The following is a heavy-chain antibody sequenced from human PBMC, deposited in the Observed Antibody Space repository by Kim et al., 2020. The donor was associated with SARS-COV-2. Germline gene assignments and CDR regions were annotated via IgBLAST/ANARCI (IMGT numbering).Heavy chain of an antibody. V-gene: IGHV1-46*01. Sequence: SYAQKFQGRVTMTRDTSTSTVYMELSSLRSEDTAVYYCARDRDSSGSFDYWGQGTLVTVSS. J-gene: IGHJ4*02. CDR3: ARDRDSSGSFDY. D-gene: IGHD6-19*01.